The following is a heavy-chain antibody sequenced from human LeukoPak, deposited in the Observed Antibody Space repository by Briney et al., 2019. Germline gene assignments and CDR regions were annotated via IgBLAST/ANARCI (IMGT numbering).Heavy chain of an antibody. CDR1: GFTFSSYG. V-gene: IGHV3-33*08. D-gene: IGHD5-18*01. J-gene: IGHJ4*02. CDR3: ARGGYGPVDY. Sequence: GGSPRLSCSASGFTFSSYGMHWVRQAPGKGLEWVAVIWYDGSNKYYADSVKGRFTISRDNSKNTLYLQMNSLRAEDTAVYYCARGGYGPVDYWGQGTLVTVSS. CDR2: IWYDGSNK.